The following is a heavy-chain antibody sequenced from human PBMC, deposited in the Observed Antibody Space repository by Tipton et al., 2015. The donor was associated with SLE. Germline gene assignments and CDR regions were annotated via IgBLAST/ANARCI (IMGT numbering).Heavy chain of an antibody. Sequence: TLSLTCDVSGGSVIGKNWWSWLRQPPGKGLQWIAEIFQSGNSNYNPSLRSRATISLDKSKNQVFLRLSSVTAADTAVYYCARGSFFDERSSGAGWFAPWGREPWSPSPQ. D-gene: IGHD3-3*01. CDR3: ARGSFFDERSSGAGWFAP. J-gene: IGHJ5*02. V-gene: IGHV4-4*02. CDR1: GGSVIGKNW. CDR2: IFQSGNS.